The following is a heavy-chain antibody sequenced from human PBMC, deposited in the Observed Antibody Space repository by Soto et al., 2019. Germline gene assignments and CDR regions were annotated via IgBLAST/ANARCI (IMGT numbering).Heavy chain of an antibody. CDR2: IYRSGNA. J-gene: IGHJ6*02. Sequence: SETLSLTCTVSGGSISSGGYYWSWIRQLPGKGLEWMGYIYRSGNAYYNPSLESRLTISVDTSKNQFSLKLSSVTAAATAVYYGARKNDLSRGSFYYSGLDVWGHGTTVTVSS. CDR3: ARKNDLSRGSFYYSGLDV. D-gene: IGHD3-3*01. V-gene: IGHV4-31*03. CDR1: GGSISSGGYY.